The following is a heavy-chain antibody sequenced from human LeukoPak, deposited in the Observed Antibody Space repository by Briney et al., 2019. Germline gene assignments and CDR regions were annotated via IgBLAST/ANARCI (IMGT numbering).Heavy chain of an antibody. CDR1: GYTFTAYY. Sequence: GASVKVSCKASGYTFTAYYIHWVRQAPGQGLEWMGWINPNSGGTNYAQKFQGRVTMTRDTSITTAYMELSRLRSDDTAVFYCARGTAMLTPYYFDYWGQGTLVTVSS. CDR3: ARGTAMLTPYYFDY. D-gene: IGHD5-18*01. J-gene: IGHJ4*02. V-gene: IGHV1-2*02. CDR2: INPNSGGT.